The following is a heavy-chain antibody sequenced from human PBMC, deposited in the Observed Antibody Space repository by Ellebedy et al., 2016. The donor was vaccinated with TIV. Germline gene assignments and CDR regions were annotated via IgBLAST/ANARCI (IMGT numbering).Heavy chain of an antibody. CDR2: FAGDGST. V-gene: IGHV3-53*01. Sequence: GESLKISXAASGFTVSSNYMSWVRQAPGKGLEWVSAFAGDGSTYYADSVKGRFTVSTDTSKNTLYLQMNNLRAEDSAFYYCAKDSTVTPPDAFDVWGQGTMVTVSS. CDR3: AKDSTVTPPDAFDV. CDR1: GFTVSSNY. D-gene: IGHD5-18*01. J-gene: IGHJ3*01.